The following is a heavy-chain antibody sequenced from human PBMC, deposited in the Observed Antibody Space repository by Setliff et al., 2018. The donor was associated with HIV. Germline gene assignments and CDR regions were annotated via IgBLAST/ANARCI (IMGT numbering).Heavy chain of an antibody. CDR1: GGSISSGSYY. CDR2: IYTSGST. CDR3: ARVCPPVRYNFWSGYYPKAGYFDY. J-gene: IGHJ4*02. V-gene: IGHV4-61*09. D-gene: IGHD3-3*01. Sequence: SETLSLTCTVSGGSISSGSYYWSWIRQPAGKGLEWIGQIYTSGSTNYNPSLKSRVTISVDTSKNQFSLKLSSVTAADTAVYYCARVCPPVRYNFWSGYYPKAGYFDYWGQGALVTVSS.